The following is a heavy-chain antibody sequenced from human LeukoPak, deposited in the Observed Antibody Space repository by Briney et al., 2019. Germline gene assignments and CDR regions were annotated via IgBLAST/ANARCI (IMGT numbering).Heavy chain of an antibody. J-gene: IGHJ4*02. CDR3: ARERDGRFFDY. Sequence: GGSLRLSCAVSGLTFRSFWMSWVRQAPGKGLEWVANINQDGSEKYFVDSVRGRFTISRDNSKNSLHLQMNTLRAEDTAVYYCARERDGRFFDYWGQGTLVTVSS. D-gene: IGHD5-24*01. CDR1: GLTFRSFW. CDR2: INQDGSEK. V-gene: IGHV3-7*01.